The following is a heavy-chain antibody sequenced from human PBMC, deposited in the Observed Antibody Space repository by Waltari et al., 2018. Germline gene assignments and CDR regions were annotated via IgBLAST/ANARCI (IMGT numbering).Heavy chain of an antibody. Sequence: EVEMVESGGASVKPGESLRLSCVASGFPFTPAWLTWVRQAPGGGLEGIGRIQSKDRVATTDFAAPVKGRFSISRDDSRNTVFLQMNNLKAEDTAIYYCTTLDAPWGGWGQGTLVTVSS. CDR3: TTLDAPWGG. D-gene: IGHD7-27*01. CDR1: GFPFTPAW. J-gene: IGHJ4*02. CDR2: IQSKDRVATT. V-gene: IGHV3-15*02.